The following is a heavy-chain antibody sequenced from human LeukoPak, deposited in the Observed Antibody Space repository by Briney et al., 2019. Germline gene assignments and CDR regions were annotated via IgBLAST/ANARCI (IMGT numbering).Heavy chain of an antibody. V-gene: IGHV3-33*01. Sequence: QSGGSLRLSCAASGFTFSSYGMHWVRQAPGKGLEWVAVIWYDGSNKCYADSVKGRFTISRDNSKNTLYLQMNSLRAEDTAVYYCARDMGWELRWAGPFDYWGQGTLVTVSS. CDR1: GFTFSSYG. CDR3: ARDMGWELRWAGPFDY. CDR2: IWYDGSNK. J-gene: IGHJ4*02. D-gene: IGHD1-26*01.